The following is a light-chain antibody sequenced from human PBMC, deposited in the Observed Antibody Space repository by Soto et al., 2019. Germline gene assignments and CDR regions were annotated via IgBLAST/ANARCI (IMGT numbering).Light chain of an antibody. CDR1: TIGSKG. J-gene: IGLJ2*01. Sequence: SYELTQPPSVSVAPGTTASLSCGGDTIGSKGVHWYQQKPGQAPVLVIYSDTDLPPVIPERFSGSNSANLATLTISRVEAGDEADYYCQVWDSGSAHVVFGGGTKLTVL. CDR3: QVWDSGSAHVV. V-gene: IGLV3-21*04. CDR2: SDT.